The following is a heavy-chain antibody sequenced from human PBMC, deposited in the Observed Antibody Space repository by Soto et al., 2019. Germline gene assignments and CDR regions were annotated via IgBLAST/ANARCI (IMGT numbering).Heavy chain of an antibody. J-gene: IGHJ3*01. D-gene: IGHD2-2*01. CDR1: GFILNNYA. V-gene: IGHV3-23*01. Sequence: VQLLESGGDLVQPGGSLRLSCVASGFILNNYAMSWVRQARGKGLAWVSTIGGTDGDSDGVPWYEDSVKGRFTISRDSSANTLFLHMDNLRAEDSALYYCMKRGRTGAAFDFWGQGKTVVVSS. CDR2: IGGTDGDSDGVP. CDR3: MKRGRTGAAFDF.